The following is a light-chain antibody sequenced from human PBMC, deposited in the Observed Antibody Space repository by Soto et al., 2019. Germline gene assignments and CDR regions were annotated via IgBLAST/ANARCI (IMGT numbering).Light chain of an antibody. CDR2: EAS. CDR3: QHYVNLPLT. Sequence: DIQMTQSPSSLSASVGDRVTITCRASQSISSYLNWYQQKPGKAPKLLIYEASSLATGVPSRFSGGGSETHFTFTISSLQPEDFATYYCQHYVNLPLTFGGGTKVEVK. V-gene: IGKV1-33*01. CDR1: QSISSY. J-gene: IGKJ4*01.